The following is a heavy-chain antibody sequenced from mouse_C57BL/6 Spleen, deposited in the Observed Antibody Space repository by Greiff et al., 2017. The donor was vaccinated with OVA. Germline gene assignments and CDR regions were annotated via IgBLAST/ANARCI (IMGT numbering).Heavy chain of an antibody. J-gene: IGHJ2*01. Sequence: QVQLQQSGAELVMPGASVKISCKASGYAFSSYWMNWVKQRPGKGLEWIGQIYPGDGDTNYNGKFKGKATLTADKSSSTAYMQLSSLTSEDSAVYFCARSEVTTVVSDYWGQGTTLSVSS. V-gene: IGHV1-80*01. CDR3: ARSEVTTVVSDY. CDR2: IYPGDGDT. CDR1: GYAFSSYW. D-gene: IGHD1-1*01.